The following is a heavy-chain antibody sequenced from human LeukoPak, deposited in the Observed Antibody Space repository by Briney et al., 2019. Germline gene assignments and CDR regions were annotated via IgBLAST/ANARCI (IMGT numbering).Heavy chain of an antibody. D-gene: IGHD6-19*01. CDR1: GFTFSSYW. CDR2: ISGSGGST. J-gene: IGHJ4*02. Sequence: GGSLRLSCAASGFTFSSYWMHWVRQAPGKGLVWVSTISGSGGSTYYADSVKGRFTISRDNSKNTLYLQMNSLRAEDTAVYYCAKVVGLQWLVRANFDYWGQGTLVTVSS. CDR3: AKVVGLQWLVRANFDY. V-gene: IGHV3-23*01.